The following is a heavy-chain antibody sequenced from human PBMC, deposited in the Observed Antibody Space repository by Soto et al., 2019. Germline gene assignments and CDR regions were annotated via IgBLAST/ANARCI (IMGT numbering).Heavy chain of an antibody. V-gene: IGHV3-48*02. CDR1: GFTFSSYS. D-gene: IGHD3-22*01. J-gene: IGHJ6*02. CDR2: ISSSSSTI. Sequence: GGSLRLSCAASGFTFSSYSMNWVRQAPGKGLEWVSYISSSSSTIYYADSVKGRFTISRDNAKNSLYLQMNSLRDEDTAVYYCAREAPTRWDYYDSSGPSTYYYYGMDVWGQGTTVTVSS. CDR3: AREAPTRWDYYDSSGPSTYYYYGMDV.